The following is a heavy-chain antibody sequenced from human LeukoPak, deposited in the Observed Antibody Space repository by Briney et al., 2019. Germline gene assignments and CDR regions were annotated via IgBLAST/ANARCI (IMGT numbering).Heavy chain of an antibody. CDR1: GGSISSGGYY. CDR2: IYYSGNT. D-gene: IGHD3-22*01. V-gene: IGHV4-31*03. CDR3: ARNTYYDSSGYSFYY. J-gene: IGHJ4*02. Sequence: SETLSLTCTVSGGSISSGGYYWSWIRQHPGKGLEWIGYIYYSGNTYYNPSLKSRVIISIDTSKNQFSLKLSSVTAADTAVYYCARNTYYDSSGYSFYYWGQGTLVTVSS.